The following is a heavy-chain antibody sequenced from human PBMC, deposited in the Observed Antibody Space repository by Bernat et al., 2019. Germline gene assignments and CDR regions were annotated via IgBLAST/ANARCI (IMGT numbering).Heavy chain of an antibody. Sequence: QVQLVQSGAEVKKPGASVKVSCKASGYTFTSYDINWVRQATGQGLEWMGWMNPNSGNTNYAQKFQERVTITRDMSTSTAYMELSSLRSEDTAVYYCAAGAGYSSSFDYWGQGTLVTVSS. CDR3: AAGAGYSSSFDY. D-gene: IGHD6-13*01. V-gene: IGHV1-8*01. CDR1: GYTFTSYD. CDR2: MNPNSGNT. J-gene: IGHJ4*02.